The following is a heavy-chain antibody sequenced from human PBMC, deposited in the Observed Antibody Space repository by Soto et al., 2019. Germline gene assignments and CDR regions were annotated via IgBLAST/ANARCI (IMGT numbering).Heavy chain of an antibody. CDR2: ISTSGSSI. CDR3: VWGTNSYGSRAYDSAGAFFAC. D-gene: IGHD3-10*01. CDR1: GFPLSNFE. Sequence: GGSLRLSCAASGFPLSNFETNWVRRAPGQGLEWIAYISTSGSSIFFADSVQGRCSVSRDNRKNSLSLTLDRLRGDDTALYYFVWGTNSYGSRAYDSAGAFFACCDQGTLVTVSS. J-gene: IGHJ4*02. V-gene: IGHV3-48*03.